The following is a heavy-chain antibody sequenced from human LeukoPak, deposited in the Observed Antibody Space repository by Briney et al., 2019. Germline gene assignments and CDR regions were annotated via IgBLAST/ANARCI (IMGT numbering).Heavy chain of an antibody. Sequence: GGSLRLSCAASGFTFSTYAMSWVRQAPGKGLEWVSAISGGGGSTYYADSVKGRFTISRDNSKNTLSLQMNSLRAEDTAVYYCTTEGHYYGHHAFLMWGQGTMVTVSS. CDR3: TTEGHYYGHHAFLM. CDR1: GFTFSTYA. CDR2: ISGGGGST. D-gene: IGHD3-10*01. V-gene: IGHV3-23*01. J-gene: IGHJ3*02.